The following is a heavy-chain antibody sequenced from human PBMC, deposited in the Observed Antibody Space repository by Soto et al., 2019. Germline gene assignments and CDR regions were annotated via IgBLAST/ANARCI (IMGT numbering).Heavy chain of an antibody. Sequence: QVQLQQWGAGLLKPSETLSLTCAVYGGSFSGYYWSWIRQPPGKGLEWIGEINHSGSTNYNPSLKSRVTLSVDTSKNQFSLKLSSVTAADTAVYYCARGSSWYVWFDPWGQGTLVTVSS. D-gene: IGHD6-13*01. V-gene: IGHV4-34*01. CDR3: ARGSSWYVWFDP. CDR1: GGSFSGYY. CDR2: INHSGST. J-gene: IGHJ5*02.